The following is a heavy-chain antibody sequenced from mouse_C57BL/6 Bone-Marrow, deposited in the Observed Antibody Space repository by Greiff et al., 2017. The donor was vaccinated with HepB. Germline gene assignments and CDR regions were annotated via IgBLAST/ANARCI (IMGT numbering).Heavy chain of an antibody. Sequence: QVQLQQPGAELVMPGASVKLSCKASGYTFTSYWMHWVKQRPGQGLEWIGEIDPSDSYTNYNQKFKGKSTLTLDKSSSTAYMHLSSLTSEDSAVYYCARDYYGSSFAMDYWGQGTSVTVSS. CDR3: ARDYYGSSFAMDY. CDR1: GYTFTSYW. V-gene: IGHV1-69*01. D-gene: IGHD1-1*01. CDR2: IDPSDSYT. J-gene: IGHJ4*01.